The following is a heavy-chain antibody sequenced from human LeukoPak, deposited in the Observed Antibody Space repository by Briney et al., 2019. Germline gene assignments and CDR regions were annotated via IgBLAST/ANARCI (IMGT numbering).Heavy chain of an antibody. CDR1: GYTFTDYY. D-gene: IGHD5-18*01. CDR2: IHPSGSST. Sequence: ASVKVSCRASGYTFTDYYIHWVRQAPGQGLEWMGVIHPSGSSTNYAQKFQGRVTMTKDTSTSTVYIELNSLRSEDTAVYYCARMDMDIAMVTNYLDHWGQGTLVTVSS. J-gene: IGHJ4*02. CDR3: ARMDMDIAMVTNYLDH. V-gene: IGHV1-46*01.